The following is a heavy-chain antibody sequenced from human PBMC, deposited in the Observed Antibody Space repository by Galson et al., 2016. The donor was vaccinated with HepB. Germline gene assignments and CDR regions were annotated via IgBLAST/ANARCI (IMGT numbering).Heavy chain of an antibody. Sequence: SETLSLTCTVSGYSISNNYYWGWIRQPPGKGLEWIGSIHYSGSTYYNPSLKSRVTISVDTSKNHLSLRLSSVTAADTAVYYCARPRINTQGFYFDHWGQGTLVTVSS. D-gene: IGHD3-10*01. V-gene: IGHV4-38-2*02. CDR1: GYSISNNYY. J-gene: IGHJ4*02. CDR3: ARPRINTQGFYFDH. CDR2: IHYSGST.